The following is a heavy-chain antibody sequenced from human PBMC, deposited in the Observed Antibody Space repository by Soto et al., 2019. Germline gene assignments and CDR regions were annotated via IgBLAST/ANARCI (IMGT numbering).Heavy chain of an antibody. J-gene: IGHJ3*02. CDR3: ARHQDLYYYDSSGYYHDAFDI. D-gene: IGHD3-22*01. CDR1: GYSFTSYW. V-gene: IGHV5-10-1*01. Sequence: PGESLKISCKGSGYSFTSYWISWVRQMPGKGLEWMGRIDPSDSYTNYSPSFQGHVTISADKSISTAYLQWSSLKASDTAMYYCARHQDLYYYDSSGYYHDAFDIWGQGTMVTVSS. CDR2: IDPSDSYT.